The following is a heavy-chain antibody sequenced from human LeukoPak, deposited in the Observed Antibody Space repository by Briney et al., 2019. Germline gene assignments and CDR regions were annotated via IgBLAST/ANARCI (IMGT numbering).Heavy chain of an antibody. D-gene: IGHD3-22*01. CDR3: ARARNYYDSSGFYYEGDAFDI. J-gene: IGHJ3*02. Sequence: PSETLSLTCSVSGGSISGSYWNWIRQPPGKGLEWIGYVSYSGSTNYNPSLKSRVTISVDTSKNQFSLKLSSVTAADTAVYYCARARNYYDSSGFYYEGDAFDIWGQGTMVTVSS. CDR1: GGSISGSY. CDR2: VSYSGST. V-gene: IGHV4-59*01.